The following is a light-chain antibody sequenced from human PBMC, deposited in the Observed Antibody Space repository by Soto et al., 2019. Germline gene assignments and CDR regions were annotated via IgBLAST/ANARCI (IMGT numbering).Light chain of an antibody. J-gene: IGLJ3*02. CDR2: DVT. Sequence: QSVLTQPPSASGSPGQSVTISCTGTSSDVGGYDYVSWYQQHPGEAPKLMIYDVTKRPSGVPDRFSGSKSGNTASLTVSWLQAEDEADYYCSSFVGSNNLVFGGGTKLTVL. CDR1: SSDVGGYDY. V-gene: IGLV2-8*01. CDR3: SSFVGSNNLV.